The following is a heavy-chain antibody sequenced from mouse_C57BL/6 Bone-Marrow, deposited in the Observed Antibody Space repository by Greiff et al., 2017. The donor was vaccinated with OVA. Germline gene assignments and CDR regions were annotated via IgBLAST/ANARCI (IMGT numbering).Heavy chain of an antibody. D-gene: IGHD2-3*01. J-gene: IGHJ1*03. CDR3: ARSPFYDGYYWYFDV. CDR2: INPNNGGT. CDR1: GYTFTDYN. Sequence: SGPELVKPGASVKMSCKASGYTFTDYNMHWVKQSHGKSLEWIGYINPNNGGTSYNQKFKGKATLTVNKSSSTAYMELRSLTSEDSAVYYCARSPFYDGYYWYFDVWGTGTTVTVSS. V-gene: IGHV1-22*01.